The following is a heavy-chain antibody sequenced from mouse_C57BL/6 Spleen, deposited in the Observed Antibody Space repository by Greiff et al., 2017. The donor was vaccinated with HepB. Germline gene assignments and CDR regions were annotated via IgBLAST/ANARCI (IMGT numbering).Heavy chain of an antibody. CDR1: GFTFSDYG. CDR3: ARIYYYGSSYAMDY. V-gene: IGHV5-17*01. D-gene: IGHD1-1*01. J-gene: IGHJ4*01. CDR2: ISSGSSTI. Sequence: EVQRVESGGGLVKPGGSLKLSCAASGFTFSDYGMHWVRQAPEKGLEWVAYISSGSSTIYYADTVKGRFTISRDNAQNTLFLQMTSLRSEDTAMYYCARIYYYGSSYAMDYWGQGTSVTVSS.